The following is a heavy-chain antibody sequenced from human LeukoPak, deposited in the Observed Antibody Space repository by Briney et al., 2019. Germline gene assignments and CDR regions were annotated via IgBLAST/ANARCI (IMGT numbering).Heavy chain of an antibody. CDR3: ARDSLSTVSYYFDY. J-gene: IGHJ4*02. CDR1: GFTFSSYG. V-gene: IGHV3-33*01. CDR2: IWYDGSNK. Sequence: GGSLRLSYAASGFTFSSYGMHWVRQAPGKGLEWVAVIWYDGSNKYYADSVKGRFTISRDNSKNTLYLQMNSLRAEDTAVYYCARDSLSTVSYYFDYWGQGTLVTVSS.